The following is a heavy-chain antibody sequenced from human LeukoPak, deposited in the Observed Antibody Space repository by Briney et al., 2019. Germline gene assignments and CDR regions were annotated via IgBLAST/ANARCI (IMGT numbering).Heavy chain of an antibody. D-gene: IGHD3-10*01. J-gene: IGHJ5*02. CDR3: AKEGTPQVSTWYDL. V-gene: IGHV3-30*18. CDR1: GVTLSPYG. CDR2: ISYEGGTQ. Sequence: PGGSLRLSCAASGVTLSPYGMHWVRQAPGKGLKWVAVISYEGGTQHYADSVKGRFIISRDNPRNTLYLQMNILRTEDTAVYYCAKEGTPQVSTWYDLWGQGTQVIVSS.